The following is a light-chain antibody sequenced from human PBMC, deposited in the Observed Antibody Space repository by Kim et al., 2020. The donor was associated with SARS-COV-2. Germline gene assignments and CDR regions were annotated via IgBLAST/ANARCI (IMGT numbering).Light chain of an antibody. CDR3: QQYNGYSWT. CDR1: QSISNW. J-gene: IGKJ1*01. Sequence: APIGDRVTVTCRASQSISNWLAWYQQKPGKSPKLLIYDASSLESGVPSRFSGSGSGTEFTLTISSLQPDDFATYYCQQYNGYSWTSGQGTKVDIK. CDR2: DAS. V-gene: IGKV1-5*01.